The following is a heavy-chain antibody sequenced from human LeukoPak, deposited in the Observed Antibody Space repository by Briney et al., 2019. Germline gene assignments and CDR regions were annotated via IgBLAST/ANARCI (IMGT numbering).Heavy chain of an antibody. CDR2: ISHDGSSQ. CDR3: AKDGPLPYTSTSFGRHFLEY. V-gene: IGHV3-30*18. Sequence: GGSPRLSCAASGFTFSDYGMHWARLAPDKGLEWVAHISHDGSSQNYADSVQGRFTISRDNSKNTVDLQMNSLRAEDTAVYYCAKDGPLPYTSTSFGRHFLEYWGQGTLVTVSS. J-gene: IGHJ4*02. D-gene: IGHD6-13*01. CDR1: GFTFSDYG.